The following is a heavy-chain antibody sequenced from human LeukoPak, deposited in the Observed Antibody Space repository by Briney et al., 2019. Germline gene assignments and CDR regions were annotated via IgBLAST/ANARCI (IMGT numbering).Heavy chain of an antibody. D-gene: IGHD3-16*01. CDR3: ARDSMITFGGAGFDY. Sequence: SETLSLTCAVYGGSFSGYYWSWIRQPPGKGLEWIGEINHSGSTNYNPSLKRRVTISVDTSKNQFSLKLSSVTAADTAVYYCARDSMITFGGAGFDYWGQGTLVTVSS. V-gene: IGHV4-34*01. CDR1: GGSFSGYY. J-gene: IGHJ4*02. CDR2: INHSGST.